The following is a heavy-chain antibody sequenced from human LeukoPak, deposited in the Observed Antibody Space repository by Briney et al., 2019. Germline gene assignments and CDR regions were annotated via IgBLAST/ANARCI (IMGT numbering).Heavy chain of an antibody. CDR2: ISSSSSTI. V-gene: IGHV3-48*02. CDR3: ARDALRYFGRADYFDY. D-gene: IGHD3-9*01. Sequence: PPGGSLRLSCAASGFTFSSYSMNWVRQAPGKGLEWVSYISSSSSTIYYADSVKGRFTISRDNAKNSLYLQMNSLRDEDTAVYYCARDALRYFGRADYFDYWGQGTLVTVSS. J-gene: IGHJ4*02. CDR1: GFTFSSYS.